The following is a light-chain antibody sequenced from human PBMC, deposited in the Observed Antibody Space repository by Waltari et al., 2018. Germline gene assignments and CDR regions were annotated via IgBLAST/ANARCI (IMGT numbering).Light chain of an antibody. CDR3: ASWDDSLNGWV. V-gene: IGLV1-36*01. Sequence: QAVLTQPPSVSEAPGQRVSISCSGSSSHRGSNAVSGYRQDPGQAPTLLLFYDNLEPSWLSDHFRGYKSCTLASLVISWLQSGAAAHYYCASWDDSLNGWVFGGGTKVTVL. J-gene: IGLJ3*02. CDR1: SSHRGSNA. CDR2: YDN.